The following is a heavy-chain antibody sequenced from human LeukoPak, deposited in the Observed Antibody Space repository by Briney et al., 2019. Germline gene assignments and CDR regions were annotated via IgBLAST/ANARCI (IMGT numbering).Heavy chain of an antibody. D-gene: IGHD2-2*01. J-gene: IGHJ4*02. CDR1: GFTFNNFA. V-gene: IGHV3-21*01. CDR2: ISSSSGYI. Sequence: GGSLRLSCAASGFTFNNFAMSWVRQAPGKGLEWVSSISSSSGYIYYADSVKGRFTISRDNAKNSLYLQLNSLRAEDTAVYYCVNDCSSSSCYDYWGQGTLVTVSS. CDR3: VNDCSSSSCYDY.